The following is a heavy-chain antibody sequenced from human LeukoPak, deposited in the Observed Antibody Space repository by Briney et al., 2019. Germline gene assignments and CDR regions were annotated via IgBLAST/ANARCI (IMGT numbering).Heavy chain of an antibody. CDR1: GYTFTGYY. Sequence: APVKVSCRASGYTFTGYYMHWVRQAPGQGLEWMGWINPNSGGTNYAQKFQGRVTMTRDTSISTAYMELSRLRSDETAVYYCAREYYYDSSGDYWGQGTLVTVSS. V-gene: IGHV1-2*02. CDR2: INPNSGGT. CDR3: AREYYYDSSGDY. J-gene: IGHJ4*02. D-gene: IGHD3-22*01.